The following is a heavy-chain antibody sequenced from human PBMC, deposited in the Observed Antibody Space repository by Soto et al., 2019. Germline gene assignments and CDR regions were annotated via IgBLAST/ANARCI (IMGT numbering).Heavy chain of an antibody. J-gene: IGHJ4*02. D-gene: IGHD3-16*02. Sequence: QVPLIQSGPEVKRPGASVKLSCKASGYTFADYGIIWVRQAPGQGLEWVAWIASNTGNTDYARNLRGRVTVTTDTYTNKAYLDLRSLTSDDTAFYYCARVDDDIWGPYLSGQYWGQGTLVTVSS. CDR2: IASNTGNT. CDR1: GYTFADYG. CDR3: ARVDDDIWGPYLSGQY. V-gene: IGHV1-18*04.